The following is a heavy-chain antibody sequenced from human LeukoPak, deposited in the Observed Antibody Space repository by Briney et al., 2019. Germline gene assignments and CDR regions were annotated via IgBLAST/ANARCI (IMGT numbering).Heavy chain of an antibody. J-gene: IGHJ4*02. CDR1: GFIFSTYG. V-gene: IGHV3-23*01. D-gene: IGHD2-2*01. Sequence: GGSLRLSCAASGFIFSTYGMTWFRQAPGRGLEWVSGISGSGLNTYYADSVKGRFTISRDNSKNTLYLQMNSLRAEDTAVYYCAKGEGGYCSSTSCSTYFDYWGQGTLVTVSS. CDR2: ISGSGLNT. CDR3: AKGEGGYCSSTSCSTYFDY.